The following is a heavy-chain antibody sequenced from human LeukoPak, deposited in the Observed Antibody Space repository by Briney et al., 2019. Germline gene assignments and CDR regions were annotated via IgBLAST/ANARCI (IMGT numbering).Heavy chain of an antibody. J-gene: IGHJ4*02. D-gene: IGHD6-13*01. CDR2: IIPILGIA. V-gene: IGHV1-69*04. CDR3: SSGGGAQQLEGH. Sequence: SVKVSCKASGGTFSSYAISWVRQAPGRGLEWMGRIIPILGIANYAQNIQGRVSMTTDTSTTTAYMELRSLRSDDTAVYYCSSGGGAQQLEGHWGQGTLVTVSS. CDR1: GGTFSSYA.